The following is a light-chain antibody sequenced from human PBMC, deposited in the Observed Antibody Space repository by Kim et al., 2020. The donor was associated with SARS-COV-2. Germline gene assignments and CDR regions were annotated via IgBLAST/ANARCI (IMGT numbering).Light chain of an antibody. CDR3: QAWDSSTVV. V-gene: IGLV3-1*01. J-gene: IGLJ2*01. CDR1: KLGDKY. Sequence: ELTQPPSVSVSPGQTASITCSGDKLGDKYACWYQQKPGQSPVLVIYQDSKRPSGIPERFSGSNSGNTATLTISGAQAMDEADYYCQAWDSSTVVFGGGTQLTVL. CDR2: QDS.